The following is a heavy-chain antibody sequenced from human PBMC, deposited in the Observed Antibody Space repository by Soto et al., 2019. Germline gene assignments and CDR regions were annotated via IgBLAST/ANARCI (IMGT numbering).Heavy chain of an antibody. D-gene: IGHD3-10*01. CDR1: GYTFTSYY. J-gene: IGHJ6*02. CDR3: ARDPNYYGSGSSSYYYGMDV. CDR2: INPSGGST. Sequence: PSVMVPCKASGYTFTSYYMHWVRQAPGQGLEWMGIINPSGGSTSYAQKFQGRVTMTRDTSTSTVYMELSSLRSEDTAVYYCARDPNYYGSGSSSYYYGMDVWGQGTTVTVSS. V-gene: IGHV1-46*01.